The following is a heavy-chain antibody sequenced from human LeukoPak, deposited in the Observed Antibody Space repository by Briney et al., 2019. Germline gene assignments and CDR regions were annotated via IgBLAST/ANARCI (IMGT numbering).Heavy chain of an antibody. J-gene: IGHJ3*02. Sequence: SETLSLTCAVYGGSFSGYYWSWIRQPPGKGLECIVEINHSGSTNYNPSLKSRVTISVDTSKNQFSLKLSSVTAAETAVYFCARGVNNWNIDVFDIWGQGTMVTVSS. CDR1: GGSFSGYY. CDR2: INHSGST. CDR3: ARGVNNWNIDVFDI. V-gene: IGHV4-34*01. D-gene: IGHD1/OR15-1a*01.